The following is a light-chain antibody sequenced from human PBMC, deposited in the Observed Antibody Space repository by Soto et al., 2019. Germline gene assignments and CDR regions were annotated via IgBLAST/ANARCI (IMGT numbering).Light chain of an antibody. CDR3: CSYVGASIYV. CDR2: EVS. J-gene: IGLJ1*01. V-gene: IGLV2-14*01. Sequence: QSVLTQPASVSGSPGQSITISCTGTTSDVGGYNYVSWYQQHPGKVPKLLIHEVSNRPSGVSNRFSGSTSGSTASLTISGLQTEDEADYYCCSYVGASIYVFGTGTKVTVL. CDR1: TSDVGGYNY.